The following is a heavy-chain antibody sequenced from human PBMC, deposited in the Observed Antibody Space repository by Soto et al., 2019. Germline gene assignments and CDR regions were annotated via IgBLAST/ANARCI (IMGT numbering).Heavy chain of an antibody. Sequence: ESGGVVVQPGRSLRLSCAASGFTFRKYGMHWVRQAPGKGLECVAVIWYDGKNKYYIDSVKGRFTISRDNSKNTVFLQMNRLRVEDTAVYYCARGSAEQWLNWYFDLWGRGTLVTGSS. CDR2: IWYDGKNK. CDR3: ARGSAEQWLNWYFDL. CDR1: GFTFRKYG. J-gene: IGHJ2*01. D-gene: IGHD6-19*01. V-gene: IGHV3-33*01.